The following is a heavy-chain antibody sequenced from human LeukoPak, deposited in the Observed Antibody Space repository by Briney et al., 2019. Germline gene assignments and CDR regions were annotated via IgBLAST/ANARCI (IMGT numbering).Heavy chain of an antibody. CDR2: INPNSGGT. V-gene: IGHV1-2*02. Sequence: ASVKVSCKASGYTFTGYYMHWVRQAPGQGLEWMGWINPNSGGTNYAQKFQGRVTMTRDTSISTAYMELRSLRSDDTAVYYCARLYCSSTSCYGGYYYYMDVWGKGTTVTISS. J-gene: IGHJ6*03. CDR1: GYTFTGYY. CDR3: ARLYCSSTSCYGGYYYYMDV. D-gene: IGHD2-2*01.